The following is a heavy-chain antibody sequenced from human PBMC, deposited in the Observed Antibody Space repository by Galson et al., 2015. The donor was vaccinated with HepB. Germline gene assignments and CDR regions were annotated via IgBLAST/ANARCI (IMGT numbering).Heavy chain of an antibody. V-gene: IGHV3-7*01. CDR2: IKQDGSEK. Sequence: SLRLSCAASGFTFSRHWMSWVRQAPGKGLDWVANIKQDGSEKYYVDSVKGRFTISRDNAKNSLYLQMNSLRAEDTAVYYCAREDSRLPTYDYIWGSYPRDYWGQGTLVTVSS. D-gene: IGHD3-16*02. CDR3: AREDSRLPTYDYIWGSYPRDY. CDR1: GFTFSRHW. J-gene: IGHJ4*02.